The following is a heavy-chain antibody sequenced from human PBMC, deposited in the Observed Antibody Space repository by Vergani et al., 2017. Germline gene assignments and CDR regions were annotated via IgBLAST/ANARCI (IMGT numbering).Heavy chain of an antibody. V-gene: IGHV1-69*08. Sequence: QVQLVQSGAEVKKPGSSVKVSCKASGGTFSSYTISWVRQAPGQGLEWIGRIIPILGIANYAQKFQGRVTITAYKSTSTAYMELSSLRSEDTAVYYCAREGYGSEYGYWGQGTLVTVSS. CDR2: IIPILGIA. CDR1: GGTFSSYT. D-gene: IGHD3-10*01. CDR3: AREGYGSEYGY. J-gene: IGHJ4*02.